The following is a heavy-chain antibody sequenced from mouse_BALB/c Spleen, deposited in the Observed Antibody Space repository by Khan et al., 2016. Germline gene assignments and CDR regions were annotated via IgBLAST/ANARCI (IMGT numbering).Heavy chain of an antibody. CDR2: INPSSGYT. D-gene: IGHD1-1*01. CDR1: GYTFTSYT. CDR3: ARGGYYDGSSYDAMDY. V-gene: IGHV1-4*01. Sequence: QVQLQQSGAELARPGASVKMSCKASGYTFTSYTMHWVKQRPGQGLEWIGYINPSSGYTNYNQKFKDKATLTADKSSSTAYMQLSSLTSEDSAVYYCARGGYYDGSSYDAMDYWGQGTSVTVAS. J-gene: IGHJ4*01.